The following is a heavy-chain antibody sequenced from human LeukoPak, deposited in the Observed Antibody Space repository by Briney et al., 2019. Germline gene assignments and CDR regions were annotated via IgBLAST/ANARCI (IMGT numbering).Heavy chain of an antibody. Sequence: SETLSLTCTVSGGSISSYYWSWIRQPPGKGLEWIGYIYYSGSTNYNPSLKSRVTISVDTSKNQFSLNLSSVTAADTAVYYCAMEGRGAAAGMDYWGQGTLVTVSS. V-gene: IGHV4-59*01. D-gene: IGHD6-13*01. CDR2: IYYSGST. CDR3: AMEGRGAAAGMDY. CDR1: GGSISSYY. J-gene: IGHJ4*02.